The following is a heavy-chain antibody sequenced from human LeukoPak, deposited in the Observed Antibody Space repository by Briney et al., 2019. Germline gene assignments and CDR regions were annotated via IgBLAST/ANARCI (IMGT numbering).Heavy chain of an antibody. J-gene: IGHJ5*02. D-gene: IGHD2-15*01. CDR2: ISGSGDST. CDR1: GFTFSSYA. CDR3: AKGGGYCSGGSCYPPRWFDP. Sequence: GGSLRLSCEASGFTFSSYAMSWVRQAPGKGLEWVSMISGSGDSTHYADSVKGRFTISRDDSKNTLYLQMNSLRAEDTAVYYCAKGGGYCSGGSCYPPRWFDPWGQGTLVTVSS. V-gene: IGHV3-23*01.